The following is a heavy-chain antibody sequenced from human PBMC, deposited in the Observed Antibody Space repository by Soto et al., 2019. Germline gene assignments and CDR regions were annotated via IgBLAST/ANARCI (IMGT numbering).Heavy chain of an antibody. Sequence: GGSLRLSCAASGFTFSSYAMSWVRQAPGKGLEWVSAISGSGGNTYYADSVKGRFTISRDNSKNKLYLQMNSLRAEDTAVYYCARVVTAAGTIGGDYWGQGTLVTVSS. CDR3: ARVVTAAGTIGGDY. V-gene: IGHV3-23*01. CDR2: ISGSGGNT. J-gene: IGHJ4*02. D-gene: IGHD6-13*01. CDR1: GFTFSSYA.